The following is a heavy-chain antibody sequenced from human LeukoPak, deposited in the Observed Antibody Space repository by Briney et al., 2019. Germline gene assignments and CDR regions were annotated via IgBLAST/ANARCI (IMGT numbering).Heavy chain of an antibody. CDR3: AKVGDSSSFDY. J-gene: IGHJ4*02. CDR1: GFTSSDYA. D-gene: IGHD6-19*01. Sequence: PGRSLRLSCAASGFTSSDYAFHWVRQAPGQGLEWVAVISRDGSYTYYADSVRGRFTISRDSSENTLYLQMNSLRGGDTAVYYCAKVGDSSSFDYWGQGTLVTVSS. CDR2: ISRDGSYT. V-gene: IGHV3-30*18.